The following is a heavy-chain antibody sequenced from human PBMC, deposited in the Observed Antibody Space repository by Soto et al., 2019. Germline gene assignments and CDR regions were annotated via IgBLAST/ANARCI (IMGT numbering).Heavy chain of an antibody. CDR2: IYYDGSNE. CDR1: GFIFSEYG. J-gene: IGHJ6*01. CDR3: ARWWNDEGGVETMDV. Sequence: QVHVVESGGGVVQPGGSLRLSCEASGFIFSEYGMHWVRQAPGKGLEWVAVIYYDGSNEHYSDSVRGRFTISRDNSKNMVFLQMNSLRAEDTATYYCARWWNDEGGVETMDVWGQGTTVTVSS. D-gene: IGHD1-1*01. V-gene: IGHV3-30*19.